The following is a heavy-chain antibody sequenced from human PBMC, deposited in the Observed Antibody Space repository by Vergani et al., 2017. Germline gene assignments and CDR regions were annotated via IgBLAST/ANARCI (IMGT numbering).Heavy chain of an antibody. D-gene: IGHD5-12*01. J-gene: IGHJ6*02. CDR3: AREEAEDSGYDLGPFYYYYYGMDV. V-gene: IGHV4-61*02. CDR1: GGSISSGSYY. Sequence: QVQLQESGPGLVKPSQTLSLTCTVSGGSISSGSYYWSWIRQPAGKGLEWIGRIYTSGSTNYNPSLKSRVTISVDTSKNQFSLKLSSVTAADTAVYYCAREEAEDSGYDLGPFYYYYYGMDVWGQGTTVTVSS. CDR2: IYTSGST.